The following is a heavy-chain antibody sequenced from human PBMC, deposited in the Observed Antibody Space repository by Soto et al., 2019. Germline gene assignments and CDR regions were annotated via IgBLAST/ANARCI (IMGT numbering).Heavy chain of an antibody. V-gene: IGHV4-59*01. CDR2: TYYSGST. J-gene: IGHJ4*02. CDR1: GGSMIAYY. Sequence: PSETLSLTCTVSGGSMIAYYWNWIRQPPGKGLQWIGYTYYSGSTTYNPSLKSRVTISVDTSKNQFSLKLSSVTAADTAVYYCAREIGHYYDSSPLWGQGTLVTVSS. CDR3: AREIGHYYDSSPL. D-gene: IGHD3-22*01.